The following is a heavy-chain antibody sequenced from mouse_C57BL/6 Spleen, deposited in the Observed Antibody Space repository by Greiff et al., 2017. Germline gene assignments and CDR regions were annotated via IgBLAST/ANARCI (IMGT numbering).Heavy chain of an antibody. V-gene: IGHV1-82*01. CDR1: GYAFSSSW. Sequence: VQLQQSGPELVKPGASVKISCKASGYAFSSSWMNWVKQRPGKGLEWIGRIYPGDGDTNYNGKFKGKATLTADKSSSTAYMQLSSLTSEDSAVYFCARGYYGSSYEDYYAMDYWGQGTSVTVSS. CDR2: IYPGDGDT. J-gene: IGHJ4*01. D-gene: IGHD1-1*01. CDR3: ARGYYGSSYEDYYAMDY.